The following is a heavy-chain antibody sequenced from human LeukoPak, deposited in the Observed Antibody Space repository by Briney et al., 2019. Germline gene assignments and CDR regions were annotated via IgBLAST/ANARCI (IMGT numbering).Heavy chain of an antibody. CDR1: GFTVSSNY. CDR2: IYSGGST. Sequence: QPGGSLRLSCAASGFTVSSNYMSWVRQAPGKGLEWVSVIYSGGSTYYADSVKGRFTISRDNSKNTLYLQMNSLRAEDTAVYYCARRPSSGWHSDAFDIWGQGTMVTVSS. J-gene: IGHJ3*02. D-gene: IGHD6-19*01. CDR3: ARRPSSGWHSDAFDI. V-gene: IGHV3-66*04.